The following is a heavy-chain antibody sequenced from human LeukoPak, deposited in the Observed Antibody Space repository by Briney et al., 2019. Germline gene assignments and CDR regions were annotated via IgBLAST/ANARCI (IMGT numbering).Heavy chain of an antibody. D-gene: IGHD5-18*01. CDR2: IYYSGST. V-gene: IGHV4-39*01. J-gene: IGHJ2*01. CDR1: GGSISSTTYY. Sequence: SETLSLTCTVSGGSISSTTYYWDWIRQPPGKGLEWIGTIYYSGSTYYNPSLKSRVTISVDTSKNEFSLNLSSVTAADTAVYYCARRGVWIQLSQGSLDLGGRGTLVTVSP. CDR3: ARRGVWIQLSQGSLDL.